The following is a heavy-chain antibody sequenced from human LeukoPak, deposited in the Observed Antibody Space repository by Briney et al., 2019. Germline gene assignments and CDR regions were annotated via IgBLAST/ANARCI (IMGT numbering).Heavy chain of an antibody. D-gene: IGHD6-13*01. CDR2: INHSGST. V-gene: IGHV4-34*01. Sequence: SETLSLTCAVYGGSFSGYYWSWIRQPPGKGLEWIGEINHSGSTNYNPSLKSRVTISVDTSKNQFSLKLSSVTAADTAVYYCARVLSWRKTETSDYWGQGTLVTVSS. J-gene: IGHJ4*02. CDR1: GGSFSGYY. CDR3: ARVLSWRKTETSDY.